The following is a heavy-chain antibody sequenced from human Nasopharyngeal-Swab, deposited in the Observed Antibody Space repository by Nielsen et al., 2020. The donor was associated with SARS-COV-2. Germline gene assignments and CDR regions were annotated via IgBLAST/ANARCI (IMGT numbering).Heavy chain of an antibody. V-gene: IGHV4-59*08. J-gene: IGHJ5*02. CDR1: GGSISNYY. Sequence: ESLKISCTVSGGSISNYYWSWIRQPPGKGLEWIGYISNIWSTNYNPSLKSRVTMSVDTSKNQFSLELSSVTAADTAVYYCARHRFSSSWQNWFDPWGQGTLVAVSS. CDR2: ISNIWST. D-gene: IGHD6-13*01. CDR3: ARHRFSSSWQNWFDP.